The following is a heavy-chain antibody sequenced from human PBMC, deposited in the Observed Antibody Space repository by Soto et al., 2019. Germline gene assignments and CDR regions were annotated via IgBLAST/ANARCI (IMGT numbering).Heavy chain of an antibody. D-gene: IGHD5-12*01. CDR3: ARLSSNIVATMIHYFDY. Sequence: SETLSLTCTVSGGSISSYYWSWIRQPPGKGLEWMGCIYYSGSTNYNPSLKSRVTISVDTSKNQFSLKLSSVTAADTAVYYCARLSSNIVATMIHYFDYWGKGTLVTVSS. CDR1: GGSISSYY. V-gene: IGHV4-59*08. J-gene: IGHJ4*02. CDR2: IYYSGST.